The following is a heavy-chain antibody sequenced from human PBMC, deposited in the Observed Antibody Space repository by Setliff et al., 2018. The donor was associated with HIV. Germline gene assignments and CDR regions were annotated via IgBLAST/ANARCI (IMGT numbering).Heavy chain of an antibody. CDR3: ARVQMAYAAFDV. CDR1: GGSISNFY. CDR2: IYTSGST. J-gene: IGHJ3*01. D-gene: IGHD4-17*01. Sequence: SETLSLTCIVSGGSISNFYCSWSWIRQPPGKGLEWIGYIYTSGSTKYNPSLKSRVTISLDTSKNQFSLKLTSVTAADTAVYYCARVQMAYAAFDVWGQGTMVTVSS. V-gene: IGHV4-4*09.